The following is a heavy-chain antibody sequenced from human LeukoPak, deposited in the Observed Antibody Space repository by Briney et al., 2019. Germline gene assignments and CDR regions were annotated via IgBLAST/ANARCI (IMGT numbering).Heavy chain of an antibody. CDR1: GFTISDYC. J-gene: IGHJ4*02. CDR3: TRGLRIPSN. CDR2: ITGSGLTT. Sequence: GGSLRLSCAASGFTISDYCMSWVRQTPGNGLEWVSSITGSGLTTYYVDSVKGRFIISRDNSKTTLYLQMNSLRVEDTAVYYCTRGLRIPSNWGQGILVTVSS. V-gene: IGHV3-23*01. D-gene: IGHD2-21*01.